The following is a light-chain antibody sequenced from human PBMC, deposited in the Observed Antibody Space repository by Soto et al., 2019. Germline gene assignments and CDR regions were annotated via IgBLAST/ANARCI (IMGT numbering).Light chain of an antibody. CDR2: SSN. V-gene: IGLV1-47*02. Sequence: QLVLTQPPSASGTPGQRVTISCSGSSSNIGSNYVYWYQQLPGTAPKLLIYSSNQRPSGVPDRFSGSKSGTSASLAISGLRSEDEADYYCASWDDSLSGGVFGGGTQLTVL. CDR1: SSNIGSNY. J-gene: IGLJ3*02. CDR3: ASWDDSLSGGV.